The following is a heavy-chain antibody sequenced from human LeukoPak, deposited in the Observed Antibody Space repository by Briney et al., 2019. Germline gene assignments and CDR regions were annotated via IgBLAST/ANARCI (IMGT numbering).Heavy chain of an antibody. CDR1: GGSISSYY. CDR2: IYYSGST. Sequence: PSETLSLTCTVSGGSISSYYWSWIRQPPGKGLEWIGYIYYSGSTNYNPSLKSRVTISVDTSKNQFSLKLSSVTAADTAVYYCARDATSIWFEEFHRFDPWGQGTLVTVSS. CDR3: ARDATSIWFEEFHRFDP. V-gene: IGHV4-59*01. J-gene: IGHJ5*02. D-gene: IGHD3-10*01.